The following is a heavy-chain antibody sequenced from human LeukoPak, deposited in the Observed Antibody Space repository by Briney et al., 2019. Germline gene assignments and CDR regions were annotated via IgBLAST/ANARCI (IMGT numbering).Heavy chain of an antibody. CDR1: GITFGSYS. V-gene: IGHV3-48*01. Sequence: PGVSLRLSCGTSGITFGSYSMNWVRQAPGKGLEWVSYISSSGSTKYYADSVKGRFTISRDNARNSLYLQMNSLRAEDTAVYFCARGGLSIMGYWGQGTLVTVSS. D-gene: IGHD2/OR15-2a*01. CDR2: ISSSGSTK. CDR3: ARGGLSIMGY. J-gene: IGHJ4*02.